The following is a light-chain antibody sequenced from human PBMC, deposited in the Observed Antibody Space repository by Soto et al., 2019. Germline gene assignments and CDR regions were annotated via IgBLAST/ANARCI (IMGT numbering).Light chain of an antibody. CDR3: SSYRTDSTYV. Sequence: QSVLTQPASVSGSPGQSITISCTGTSSDVGAYNSVCWYQQYPGKAPKLMMYTVSYRPSGVSDRFSGSKSGNTASLTISGLQTGDEAEYYCSSYRTDSTYVFGTGTKLTVL. V-gene: IGLV2-14*01. CDR1: SSDVGAYNS. CDR2: TVS. J-gene: IGLJ1*01.